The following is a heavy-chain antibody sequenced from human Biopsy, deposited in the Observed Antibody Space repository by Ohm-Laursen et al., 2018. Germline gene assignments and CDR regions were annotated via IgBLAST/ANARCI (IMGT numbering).Heavy chain of an antibody. V-gene: IGHV3-21*01. CDR1: GFTFTDYT. Sequence: SLRLSCAASGFTFTDYTMTWVRQAPGRGLEWVSSISSTSDYIYYADSVKGRFTISRDNAKNSLYLQMNSLRAEDTAVYYCTRLAYYYDYGMDVWGQGTTVTVSS. CDR2: ISSTSDYI. J-gene: IGHJ6*02. D-gene: IGHD2-21*01. CDR3: TRLAYYYDYGMDV.